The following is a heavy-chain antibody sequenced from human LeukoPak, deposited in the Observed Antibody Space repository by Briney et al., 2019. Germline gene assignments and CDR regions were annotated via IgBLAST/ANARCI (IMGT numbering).Heavy chain of an antibody. CDR2: IYYSGST. D-gene: IGHD3-16*01. Sequence: PSETLSLTCTVSGGSISSYYWSWIRQPPGKRLEWIGYIYYSGSTNYNPSLKSRVTISVDTSKNQFSLKLSSVTAADTAVYYCARDKGGIWGNSEKRAFDIWGQGTMVTVSS. V-gene: IGHV4-59*01. CDR3: ARDKGGIWGNSEKRAFDI. CDR1: GGSISSYY. J-gene: IGHJ3*02.